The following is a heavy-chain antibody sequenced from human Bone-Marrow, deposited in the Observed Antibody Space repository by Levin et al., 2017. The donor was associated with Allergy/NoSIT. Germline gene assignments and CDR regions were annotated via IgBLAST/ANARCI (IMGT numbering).Heavy chain of an antibody. J-gene: IGHJ4*02. CDR3: ARDGGTGTLFY. Sequence: ASVKVSCKTSGYTFTGYDMHWVRQAPGQGLEWMGRISPNSGGTIYAQRFRGRVTMDRDLSISTAYMELTRVNSDDTAVYFCARDGGTGTLFYWGQGTLVTVSS. V-gene: IGHV1-2*06. D-gene: IGHD1-7*01. CDR2: ISPNSGGT. CDR1: GYTFTGYD.